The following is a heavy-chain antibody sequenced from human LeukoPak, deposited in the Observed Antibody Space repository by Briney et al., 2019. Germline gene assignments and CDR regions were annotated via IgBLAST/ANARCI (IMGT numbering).Heavy chain of an antibody. Sequence: ASVKVSCKASGYTFTGYYMHWVRQAPGQGLEWMGWINPNSGGTNYAQKLQGRVTMTTDTSTSTAYMELRSLRSDDTAVYYCARPSTRYCSGGSCLFLDYWGQGTLVTVSS. CDR1: GYTFTGYY. D-gene: IGHD2-15*01. CDR2: INPNSGGT. V-gene: IGHV1-2*02. CDR3: ARPSTRYCSGGSCLFLDY. J-gene: IGHJ4*02.